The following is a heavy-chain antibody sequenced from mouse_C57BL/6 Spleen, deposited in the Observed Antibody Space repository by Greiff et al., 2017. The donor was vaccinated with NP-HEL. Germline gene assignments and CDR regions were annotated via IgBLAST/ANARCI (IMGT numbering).Heavy chain of an antibody. CDR1: GYTFTSYW. J-gene: IGHJ2*01. CDR3: ARRSSSYGDDYDY. CDR2: INPSSGYT. V-gene: IGHV1-7*01. Sequence: VQLQQSGAELAKPGASVKLSCKASGYTFTSYWMHWVKQRPGQGLEWIGYINPSSGYTKYNQKFKGKATLTANKSSSTAYLQLSILTYEDSAVYFCARRSSSYGDDYDYWGKGTTLTVAS. D-gene: IGHD1-1*01.